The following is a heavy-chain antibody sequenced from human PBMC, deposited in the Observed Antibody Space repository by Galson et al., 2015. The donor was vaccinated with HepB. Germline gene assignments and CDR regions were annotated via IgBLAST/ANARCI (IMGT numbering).Heavy chain of an antibody. CDR1: GFTFSSYA. V-gene: IGHV3-30-3*01. CDR2: ISYDGSNK. J-gene: IGHJ6*02. Sequence: SLRLSCAASGFTFSSYAMHWVRQAPGKGLEWVAVISYDGSNKYYADSVKGRFTISRDNSKNTLYLQMNSLRAEDTAVYYCARDCLRVFCSSTSCYVNYYYYGMDVWGQGTTVTVSS. CDR3: ARDCLRVFCSSTSCYVNYYYYGMDV. D-gene: IGHD2-2*01.